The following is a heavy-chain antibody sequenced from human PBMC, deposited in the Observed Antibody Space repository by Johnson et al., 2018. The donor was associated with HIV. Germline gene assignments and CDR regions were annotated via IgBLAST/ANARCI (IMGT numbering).Heavy chain of an antibody. CDR1: GFTFRSYG. CDR3: ARGGIFYDSSGAFDI. J-gene: IGHJ3*02. D-gene: IGHD3-22*01. Sequence: VQLVEYGGGVVQPGRSLRLSCTASGFTFRSYGMYWVRQAPGKGLEWVALIWYDGSNKYYADSVKGRFTISRDNSKNTLFLQMNSLRAEDTAVYYCARGGIFYDSSGAFDIWGQGTMVTVSS. CDR2: IWYDGSNK. V-gene: IGHV3-33*01.